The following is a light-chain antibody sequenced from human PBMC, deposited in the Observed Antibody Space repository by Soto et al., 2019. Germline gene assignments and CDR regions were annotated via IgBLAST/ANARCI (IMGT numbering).Light chain of an antibody. V-gene: IGKV3-11*01. J-gene: IGKJ5*01. CDR3: QQYGSPIT. CDR1: QSVSSY. Sequence: IVLTQSPATLSLTPGERATLSCRASQSVSSYLAWYQQKPGQAPRLLIYDASNRATGIPARFSGSGSGTEFTLTISSLQSEDFAVYYCQQYGSPITFGQGTRLEIK. CDR2: DAS.